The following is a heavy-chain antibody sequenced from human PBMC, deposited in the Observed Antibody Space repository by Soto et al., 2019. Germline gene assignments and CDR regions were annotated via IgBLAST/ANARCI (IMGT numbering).Heavy chain of an antibody. J-gene: IGHJ6*02. V-gene: IGHV4-4*07. D-gene: IGHD5-12*01. CDR1: GGSISSYY. Sequence: KPSETLSLTCTVSGGSISSYYWSWIRQPAGKGLEWIGRIYTSGSTNYNPSLKSRVTMSVDTSKNQFSLKLSSVTAADTAMYYCARHGASGGYDWADYYYGMDVWGQGTTVTVSS. CDR3: ARHGASGGYDWADYYYGMDV. CDR2: IYTSGST.